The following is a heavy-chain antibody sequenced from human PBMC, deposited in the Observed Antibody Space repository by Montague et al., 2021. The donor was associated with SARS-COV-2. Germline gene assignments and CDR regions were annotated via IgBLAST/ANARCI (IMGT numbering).Heavy chain of an antibody. V-gene: IGHV3-53*04. CDR2: IYSGGST. D-gene: IGHD3-10*01. CDR3: ARDLTYGSGRSYYYYGMDV. CDR1: GFTVSSNY. Sequence: SLRLSCAASGFTVSSNYMSWVRQAPGKGLEWVSVIYSGGSTYYADFVKGRFTIFRHNSKNTLYLQMNSLRAEDTAVYYCARDLTYGSGRSYYYYGMDVWGQGTTVTVSS. J-gene: IGHJ6*02.